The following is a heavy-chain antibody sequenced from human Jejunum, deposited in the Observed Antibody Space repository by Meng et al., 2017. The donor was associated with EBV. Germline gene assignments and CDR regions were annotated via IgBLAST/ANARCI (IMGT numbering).Heavy chain of an antibody. CDR1: GYPFSRYA. CDR3: ASDISTATFGY. D-gene: IGHD2-21*02. V-gene: IGHV7-4-1*02. CDR2: INTRTGNP. Sequence: QVQLVQSGSELKKPGASVKVSCKASGYPFSRYAMNWVRQAPGQGLEWMGWINTRTGNPAYAQGFTGRFVFSLDTSVNTAYLQISSLKAEDTAVYYCASDISTATFGYWGQGTLVTVSS. J-gene: IGHJ4*02.